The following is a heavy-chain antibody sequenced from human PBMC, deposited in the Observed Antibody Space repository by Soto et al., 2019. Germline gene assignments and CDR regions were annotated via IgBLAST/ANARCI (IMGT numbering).Heavy chain of an antibody. CDR2: INDSGNI. CDR1: GGSFDGYQ. V-gene: IGHV4-34*01. D-gene: IGHD3-10*01. CDR3: ARGLILWFGELSRRGGYYYYMDV. Sequence: QVQLQQWGAGLLKPSETLSLTCAVYGGSFDGYQWTWIRQTPGKGLEWIGEINDSGNINYNPSLKSRVTILVDTAKKQISLMLSSVTAADTAVYYCARGLILWFGELSRRGGYYYYMDVWGKGTSVTVSS. J-gene: IGHJ6*03.